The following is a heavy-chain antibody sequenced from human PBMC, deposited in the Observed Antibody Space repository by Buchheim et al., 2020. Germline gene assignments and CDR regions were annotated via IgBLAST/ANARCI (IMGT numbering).Heavy chain of an antibody. CDR2: ISYRRST. CDR3: ARVSEYTTGYGGFDY. D-gene: IGHD4-23*01. Sequence: QVQLQESGPGLVKPSQTLSLTCTVSGGSINSSPYYWSWNRQHPGKGLEWIGYISYRRSTTYNPSLKSRITISLDTSENQFSLRLSSVTAADTAVYHCARVSEYTTGYGGFDYWGQGTL. J-gene: IGHJ4*02. V-gene: IGHV4-31*03. CDR1: GGSINSSPYY.